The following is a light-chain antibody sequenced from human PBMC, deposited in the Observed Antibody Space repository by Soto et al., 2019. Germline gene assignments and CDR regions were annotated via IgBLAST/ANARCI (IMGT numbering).Light chain of an antibody. CDR1: SSNIGTGYD. J-gene: IGLJ2*01. CDR3: QSYDGNLSVV. Sequence: QSVLTQPPSVSGAPGQRVTISCTGSSSNIGTGYDVHWYQQLPGTAPKLLIYGNSNRPSGVPDRFSGSKSGTSASLAITGLQAEDEADYYCQSYDGNLSVVFGGGTKVTVL. V-gene: IGLV1-40*01. CDR2: GNS.